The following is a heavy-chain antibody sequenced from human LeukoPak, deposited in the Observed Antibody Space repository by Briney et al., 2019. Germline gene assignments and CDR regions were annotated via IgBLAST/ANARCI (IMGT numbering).Heavy chain of an antibody. V-gene: IGHV3-23*01. D-gene: IGHD2-15*01. CDR1: GFTFSSYA. CDR3: AIGYCRGGSCDDEPGDAFDI. J-gene: IGHJ3*02. CDR2: ISGSGGST. Sequence: PGGSLRLSCAASGFTFSSYAMSWVRQAPGKGLEWVSAISGSGGSTYYADSVKGRFTISRDNSNNILYLQMNSLRSEDTAVYYCAIGYCRGGSCDDEPGDAFDIWGQGTMVAVSS.